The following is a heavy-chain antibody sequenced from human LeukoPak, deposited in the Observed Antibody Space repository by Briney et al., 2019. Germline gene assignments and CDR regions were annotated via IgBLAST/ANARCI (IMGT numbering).Heavy chain of an antibody. D-gene: IGHD3-9*01. CDR1: GFTFSSYS. Sequence: GGSLRLSCAASGFTFSSYSMNWARQAPGKGLEWVSSISSSSSYIYYADSVKGRFTISRDNAKNSLYLQMNSLRAEDTAVYYCARAHYNILTGYSSDAFDIWGQGTMVTVSS. CDR2: ISSSSSYI. CDR3: ARAHYNILTGYSSDAFDI. J-gene: IGHJ3*02. V-gene: IGHV3-21*01.